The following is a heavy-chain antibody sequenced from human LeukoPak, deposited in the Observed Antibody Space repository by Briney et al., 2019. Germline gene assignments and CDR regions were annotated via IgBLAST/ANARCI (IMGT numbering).Heavy chain of an antibody. CDR2: ISGSSSYI. D-gene: IGHD6-6*01. CDR3: ARTDSNIAARRIGFDS. CDR1: GFTLSDYY. Sequence: GGSLRLSCVASGFTLSDYYMSWIRQAPGKGLEWVSSISGSSSYIYYADSVRGRFTISRDNAKNLLYLQMNSLRAEDTAVYYCARTDSNIAARRIGFDSWGQGTLVTVSS. J-gene: IGHJ4*02. V-gene: IGHV3-11*06.